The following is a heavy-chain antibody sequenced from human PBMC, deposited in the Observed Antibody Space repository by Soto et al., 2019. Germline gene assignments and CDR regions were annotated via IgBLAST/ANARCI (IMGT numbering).Heavy chain of an antibody. D-gene: IGHD6-13*01. V-gene: IGHV5-51*01. CDR3: ARQAVAAGKVYYYGMDV. CDR2: IYPGDSDT. CDR1: GYSFTSYW. J-gene: IGHJ6*02. Sequence: GESLKISCKGSGYSFTSYWLGWVRQMPGKGPEWMGIIYPGDSDTRYSPSFQGQVTISPDKSISTAYLPWSSLKASDTAMYYCARQAVAAGKVYYYGMDVWGQGTTVTVSS.